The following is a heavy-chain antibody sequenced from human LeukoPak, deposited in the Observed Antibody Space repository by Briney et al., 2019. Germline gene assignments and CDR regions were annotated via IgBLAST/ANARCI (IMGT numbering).Heavy chain of an antibody. CDR2: IYYSGST. J-gene: IGHJ3*02. V-gene: IGHV4-59*01. D-gene: IGHD6-13*01. CDR3: ARGRPPRLVAFDI. Sequence: SETLSLTCTVSGGSISGYYWSWIRQPPGKGLEWIGYIYYSGSTNYNPSLKSRVTISVDTSNNQFSLKLSSVTAADTAVYYCARGRPPRLVAFDIWGQGTMVTVSS. CDR1: GGSISGYY.